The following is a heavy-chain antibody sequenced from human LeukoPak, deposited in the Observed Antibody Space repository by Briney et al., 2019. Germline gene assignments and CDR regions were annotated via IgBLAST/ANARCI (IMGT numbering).Heavy chain of an antibody. CDR1: GFSFSIYW. Sequence: GGSLRLSCAASGFSFSIYWMRWVRQAPGKGLEWVANIKPDGTEKYYVDSVKGRFTISRDNAKNSLYLQMNSLRAEDTAAYYCGLSIDRGPVMIYYYGMDVWGPGTTVTVSS. V-gene: IGHV3-7*01. CDR3: GLSIDRGPVMIYYYGMDV. CDR2: IKPDGTEK. J-gene: IGHJ6*02. D-gene: IGHD3-10*01.